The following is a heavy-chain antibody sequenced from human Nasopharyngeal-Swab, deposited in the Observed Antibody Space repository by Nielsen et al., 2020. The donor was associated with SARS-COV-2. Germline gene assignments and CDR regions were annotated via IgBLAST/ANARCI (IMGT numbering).Heavy chain of an antibody. CDR1: GFTFSSYA. J-gene: IGHJ6*02. CDR3: ASNYDILTGTPYYYYGMDV. V-gene: IGHV3-30*04. CDR2: ISYDGSNK. D-gene: IGHD3-9*01. Sequence: GESLKISCAASGFTFSSYAMHWVRQAPGKGLEWVAVISYDGSNKYYADSVKGRFTISRDNAKNSLYLQMNSLRAEDTAVYYCASNYDILTGTPYYYYGMDVWGQGTTVTVSS.